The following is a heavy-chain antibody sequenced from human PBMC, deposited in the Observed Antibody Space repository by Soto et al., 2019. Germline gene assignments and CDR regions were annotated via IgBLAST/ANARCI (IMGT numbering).Heavy chain of an antibody. V-gene: IGHV3-30-3*01. D-gene: IGHD6-6*01. CDR3: ARGPPGSSSPSAPFPQTYYFDY. Sequence: QVQLVESGGGVVQPGRSLRLSCAASGFTFSSYAMHWVRQAPGKGLEWVAVISYDGSNKYYADSVKGRFTISRDNSKNTLYLQMNSLRAEDTAVYYCARGPPGSSSPSAPFPQTYYFDYWGQGTLVTVSS. CDR2: ISYDGSNK. CDR1: GFTFSSYA. J-gene: IGHJ4*02.